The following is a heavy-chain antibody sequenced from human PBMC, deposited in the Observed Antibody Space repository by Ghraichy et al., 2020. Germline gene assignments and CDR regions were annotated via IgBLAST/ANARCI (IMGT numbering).Heavy chain of an antibody. CDR1: GGSISSGSYY. V-gene: IGHV4-61*02. Sequence: SETPSLTCTVSGGSISSGSYYWSWIRQPAGKGLEWIGRIYTSGSTNYNPSLKSRVTISVDTSKNQFSLKLSSVTAADTAVYYCARVNLGSSYYYYYMDVWGKGTTVTVSS. J-gene: IGHJ6*03. D-gene: IGHD7-27*01. CDR3: ARVNLGSSYYYYYMDV. CDR2: IYTSGST.